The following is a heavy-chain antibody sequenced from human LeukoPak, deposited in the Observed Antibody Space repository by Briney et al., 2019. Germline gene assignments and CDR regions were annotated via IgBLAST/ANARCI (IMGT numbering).Heavy chain of an antibody. D-gene: IGHD3-22*01. J-gene: IGHJ4*02. V-gene: IGHV1-2*02. CDR2: INPNGGAT. Sequence: ASVKVSCKASGYSFSAYYIHWVRQAPGQGLEWMGWINPNGGATNYAQRFHDTVTMTRDTSTSTVYMELTRLRSDDTGVYYCAKDQNYFDSTAYYGIDCWGQGTRVTVSS. CDR3: AKDQNYFDSTAYYGIDC. CDR1: GYSFSAYY.